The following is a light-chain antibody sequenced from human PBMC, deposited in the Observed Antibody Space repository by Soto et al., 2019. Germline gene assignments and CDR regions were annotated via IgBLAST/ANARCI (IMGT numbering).Light chain of an antibody. J-gene: IGKJ1*01. CDR3: QQYNNWRT. CDR2: GAS. CDR1: QSVSSN. V-gene: IGKV3-15*01. Sequence: EIVLTQSPATLSLSPGERATLSCRASQSVSSNLAWYQQKPGQAPRLLIYGASTRATGIPARFSGRGSGTEFPLTISSLQSEDFAVYYCQQYNNWRTFGQGTKVDIK.